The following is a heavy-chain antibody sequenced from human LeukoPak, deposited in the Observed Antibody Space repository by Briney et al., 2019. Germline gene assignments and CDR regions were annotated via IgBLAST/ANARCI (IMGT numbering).Heavy chain of an antibody. CDR1: GGSISSGGYY. CDR2: IYYSGST. D-gene: IGHD3-10*01. J-gene: IGHJ4*02. CDR3: ARDKPYGSGSYIDY. Sequence: SETLSLTCTVSGGSISSGGYYWSWIRQHPGKGLEWIVYIYYSGSTYYNPSLKSRVTISVDTSKNQFSLKLRSVTAADTAVYYCARDKPYGSGSYIDYWGQGTLVTVSS. V-gene: IGHV4-31*03.